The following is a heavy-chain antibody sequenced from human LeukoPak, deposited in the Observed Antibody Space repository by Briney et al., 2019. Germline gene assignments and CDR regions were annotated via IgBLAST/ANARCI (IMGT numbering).Heavy chain of an antibody. D-gene: IGHD5-18*01. CDR1: GFSFSVYW. J-gene: IGHJ4*02. Sequence: PGGSLRLSCAASGFSFSVYWMHWVRQASGKGLEWVGRIRSKANSYATAYAASMKGRFTVSRDDSKNTAYLHMNSLRAEDTAVYYCARDAGYGYDRFDYWGQGTQVTVSS. V-gene: IGHV3-73*01. CDR3: ARDAGYGYDRFDY. CDR2: IRSKANSYAT.